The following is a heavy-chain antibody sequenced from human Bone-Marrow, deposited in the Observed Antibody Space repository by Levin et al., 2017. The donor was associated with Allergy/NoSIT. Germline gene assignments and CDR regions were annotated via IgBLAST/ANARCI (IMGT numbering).Heavy chain of an antibody. D-gene: IGHD3-9*01. V-gene: IGHV3-7*02. J-gene: IGHJ4*02. CDR1: GFTFRNYW. CDR2: IKPDGNDK. Sequence: GGSLRLSREASGFTFRNYWMSWVRQAPGKGLEWVAEIKPDGNDKYYEGSVKGRFTISRDNAKNSLYLQMNSLRTEDTAVYFCATFEVGADWGQGTLVTVSS. CDR3: ATFEVGAD.